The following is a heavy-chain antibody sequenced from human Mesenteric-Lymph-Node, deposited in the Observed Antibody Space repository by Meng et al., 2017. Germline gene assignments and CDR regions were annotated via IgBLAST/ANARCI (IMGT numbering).Heavy chain of an antibody. Sequence: QVQLQESRPGLVKPSQTLSLTCTVSGGSISSGDYYWSWIRQPTGKGLEWIGYIYYSGSTYYNPSLKSRVTISVDTSKNQFSLKLSSVTAADTAVYYCAKPLPPFGSWSLPRWFDCWGQGTLVTVSS. CDR2: IYYSGST. CDR3: AKPLPPFGSWSLPRWFDC. D-gene: IGHD3-10*01. J-gene: IGHJ4*02. V-gene: IGHV4-30-4*01. CDR1: GGSISSGDYY.